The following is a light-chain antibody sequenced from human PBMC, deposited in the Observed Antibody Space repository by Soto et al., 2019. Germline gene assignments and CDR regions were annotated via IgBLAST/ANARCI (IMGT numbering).Light chain of an antibody. J-gene: IGKJ4*01. CDR2: DAS. CDR3: QQFDSYPLT. V-gene: IGKV1-13*02. Sequence: AIQLTQSPSSLSASVGDRVTITCRASRGFGSTLAWFQQKPGKTPKLLIYDASTLESGVPSRFSGSGSGTDFTLTISSLQPEDFATYYCQQFDSYPLTFGGGTMVEIK. CDR1: RGFGST.